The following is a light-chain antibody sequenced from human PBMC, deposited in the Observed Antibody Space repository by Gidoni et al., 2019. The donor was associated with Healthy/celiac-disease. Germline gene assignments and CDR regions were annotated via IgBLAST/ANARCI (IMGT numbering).Light chain of an antibody. Sequence: QSALTQPRSLFGSPGEAVTISCTGTSSDVGGYNYVPGYQQQPGKAPKLMIYDLSKRPTGVPDRFSGSKSGDTASLTISGLQAEDEADYYCCTNAGSYVVFGGGTKLTGL. V-gene: IGLV2-11*01. CDR2: DLS. CDR3: CTNAGSYVV. J-gene: IGLJ2*01. CDR1: SSDVGGYNY.